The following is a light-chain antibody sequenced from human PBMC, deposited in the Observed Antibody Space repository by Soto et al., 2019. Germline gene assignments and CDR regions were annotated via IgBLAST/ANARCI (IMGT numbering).Light chain of an antibody. CDR3: ATWDDSLTGRV. CDR2: SND. CDR1: SSNIGSNT. V-gene: IGLV1-44*01. Sequence: QSVLTQPPSASGTPGQRVTISCSGNSSNIGSNTVNWYQQLPGTAPKLLIYSNDQRPSGVPDRFSGSKSGTSASLAISGLQSEDEADYYCATWDDSLTGRVFGGGTKLTVL. J-gene: IGLJ2*01.